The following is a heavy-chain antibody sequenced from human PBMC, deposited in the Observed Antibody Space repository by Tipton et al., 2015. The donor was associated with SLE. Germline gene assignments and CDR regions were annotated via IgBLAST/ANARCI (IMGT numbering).Heavy chain of an antibody. J-gene: IGHJ3*02. CDR2: IYYSGST. CDR3: ARDRKGGMVRGVIAAFDI. V-gene: IGHV4-31*11. CDR1: GGSFSGHY. Sequence: TLSLTCAVYGGSFSGHYWSWIRQHPVKGLEWIEYIYYSGSTYYNPSLKSRVTISVDTSKNQFSLNLSSVTAADTAVYYCARDRKGGMVRGVIAAFDIWGQGTMVTVSS. D-gene: IGHD3-10*01.